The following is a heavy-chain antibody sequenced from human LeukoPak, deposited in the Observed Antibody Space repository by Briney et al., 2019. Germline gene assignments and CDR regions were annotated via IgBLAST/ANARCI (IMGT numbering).Heavy chain of an antibody. CDR3: ARYYYDSSGTTTDY. V-gene: IGHV4-38-2*02. CDR1: GYSISSGYY. CDR2: IYHSGST. J-gene: IGHJ4*02. Sequence: SETLSLTCTVSGYSISSGYYLGWIRQPPGKGLEWIGSIYHSGSTYYNPSLKSRVTISVDTSKNQFSLKLSSVTAADTAVYYCARYYYDSSGTTTDYWGQGTLVTVSS. D-gene: IGHD3-22*01.